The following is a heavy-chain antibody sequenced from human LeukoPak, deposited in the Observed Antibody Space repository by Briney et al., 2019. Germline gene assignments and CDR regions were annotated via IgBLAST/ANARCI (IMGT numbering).Heavy chain of an antibody. J-gene: IGHJ4*02. CDR3: ARDMTTQGSREGIFDY. CDR2: INPSGTS. CDR1: GYSFDTYY. D-gene: IGHD3-10*01. V-gene: IGHV1-46*02. Sequence: ASVKVSCKSSGYSFDTYYVHWIRQAPGQGLEWMGIINPSGTSSTTQKLHGRITMTRDMSTGTVYMELSSLRSEDTAVYYCARDMTTQGSREGIFDYWGQGTLVTVSS.